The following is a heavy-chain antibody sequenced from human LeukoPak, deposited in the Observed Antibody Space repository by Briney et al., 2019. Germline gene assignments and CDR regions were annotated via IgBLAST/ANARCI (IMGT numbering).Heavy chain of an antibody. CDR1: GFTFSSYE. D-gene: IGHD5-24*01. CDR2: ISGSGNTI. V-gene: IGHV3-48*03. Sequence: GGSLRLSCAASGFTFSSYEMNWVRQAPGRGLEWVSYISGSGNTIYYADSVKGRFTISRDNAKNSLYLQVNSLRAEDTGVYYCARDGRERWLQFDAFDIWGQGTMVTVSS. J-gene: IGHJ3*02. CDR3: ARDGRERWLQFDAFDI.